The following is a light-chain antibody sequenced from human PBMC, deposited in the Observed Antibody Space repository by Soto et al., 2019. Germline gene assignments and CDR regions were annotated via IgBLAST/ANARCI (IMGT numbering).Light chain of an antibody. V-gene: IGKV4-1*01. Sequence: DFVVTQSPDSLPVSLGERATINCKSSQSVLYSSDNKNYLAWYQQKPGQPPKLLIYWASTRESGVPDRFSGSGSGTDFTLTINSLKAEDGAVYYCQQYYSTPITFGGGTKVEIK. CDR3: QQYYSTPIT. J-gene: IGKJ4*01. CDR1: QSVLYSSDNKNY. CDR2: WAS.